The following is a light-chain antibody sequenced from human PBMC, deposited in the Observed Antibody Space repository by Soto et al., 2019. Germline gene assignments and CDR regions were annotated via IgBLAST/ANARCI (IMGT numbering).Light chain of an antibody. Sequence: QSALTQPASVSGSPGQSTTISCTGTSSDVGAYNHISWYQQHPGKAPKLLIYDVSNRPSGLSNRFSGSKSGYTASLTIAGLQADDEADYYCSSHASGSTLIFGGGTKVTVL. CDR3: SSHASGSTLI. J-gene: IGLJ2*01. CDR1: SSDVGAYNH. V-gene: IGLV2-14*03. CDR2: DVS.